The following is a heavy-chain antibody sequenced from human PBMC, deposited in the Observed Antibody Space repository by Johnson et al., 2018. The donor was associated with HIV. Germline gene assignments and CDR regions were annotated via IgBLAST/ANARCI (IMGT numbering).Heavy chain of an antibody. Sequence: QVQLVESGGGLIQPGGSLRLSCAASGFTVSSYGMHWVRQAPGKGLEWVAFIRYDGSNKYYADSVKGRFTLSRDNSKNTLYLQMNSLKADDTAIYYCAKDEEGYSSAWSAGTAFDIWGQGTMVTVSS. J-gene: IGHJ3*02. V-gene: IGHV3-30*02. CDR2: IRYDGSNK. CDR1: GFTVSSYG. CDR3: AKDEEGYSSAWSAGTAFDI. D-gene: IGHD6-13*01.